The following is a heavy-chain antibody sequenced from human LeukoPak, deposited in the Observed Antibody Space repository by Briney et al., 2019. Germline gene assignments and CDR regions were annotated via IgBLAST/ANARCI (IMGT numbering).Heavy chain of an antibody. CDR2: ISSSSSYI. Sequence: PGGSLRLSCAASGFTFSSYSMNWVRQAPGKGLEWVSSISSSSSYIYYADSVKGRFTISRDNAKNSLYLQMNSLRAEDTAVYYCVVVIGSSWYGDYWGQGTLVTVSS. CDR1: GFTFSSYS. D-gene: IGHD6-13*01. V-gene: IGHV3-21*01. CDR3: VVVIGSSWYGDY. J-gene: IGHJ4*02.